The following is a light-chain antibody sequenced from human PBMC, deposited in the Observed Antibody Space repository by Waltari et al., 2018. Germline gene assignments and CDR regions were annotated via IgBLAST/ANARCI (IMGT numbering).Light chain of an antibody. CDR2: GTS. Sequence: ESVLTQSPGTLSLSPGERATLSCRASQSVSSSYLAWYQQKPGQAPRLLIYGTSSRATGIQDRFSGSRSGTDFALTISRLEPEDFAVYYCQQYGRSQGYTFGQGTKLEIK. J-gene: IGKJ2*01. V-gene: IGKV3-20*01. CDR3: QQYGRSQGYT. CDR1: QSVSSSY.